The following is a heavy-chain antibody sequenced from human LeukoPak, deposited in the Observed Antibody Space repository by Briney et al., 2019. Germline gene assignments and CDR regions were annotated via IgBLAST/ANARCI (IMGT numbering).Heavy chain of an antibody. D-gene: IGHD3-16*01. V-gene: IGHV4-39*07. CDR2: INYSGST. Sequence: TSETLSLTCTVSGGSISNSFYYWGWIRQPPGKGLEWIGSINYSGSTYYNPSLKSRVTISVDTSKNQFSLKLSSVTAADTAVYYCARGRGRWSCSLYRTCGAFDIWGQGTMVTVSS. CDR3: ARGRGRWSCSLYRTCGAFDI. CDR1: GGSISNSFYY. J-gene: IGHJ3*02.